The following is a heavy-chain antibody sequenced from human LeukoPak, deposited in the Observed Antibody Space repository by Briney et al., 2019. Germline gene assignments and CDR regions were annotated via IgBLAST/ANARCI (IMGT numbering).Heavy chain of an antibody. CDR1: GFTVSSNY. V-gene: IGHV3-66*01. Sequence: GGSLRLSCAASGFTVSSNYMSWVRQAPGKGLEWVSVIYSGGSTYYADSVKGRFTISRDNSKNTLHLQMNSLRAEDTAVYYCARKSSGYYAVFDYWGQGTLVTVSS. CDR2: IYSGGST. D-gene: IGHD3-22*01. CDR3: ARKSSGYYAVFDY. J-gene: IGHJ4*02.